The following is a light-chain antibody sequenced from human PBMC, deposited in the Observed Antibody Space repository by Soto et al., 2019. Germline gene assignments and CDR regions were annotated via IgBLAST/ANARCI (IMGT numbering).Light chain of an antibody. CDR1: QSLLHSNGYNY. Sequence: DIVMTQSPLSLPVTPGEPSSISCRSSQSLLHSNGYNYLDWYLQKPGQSPQLLIYLGSNRASGVPDRFSGSGSGTDFTLKISRVEAEDVRVYYRMQALQVFTFGGGTKVEIQ. CDR2: LGS. V-gene: IGKV2-28*01. CDR3: MQALQVFT. J-gene: IGKJ4*01.